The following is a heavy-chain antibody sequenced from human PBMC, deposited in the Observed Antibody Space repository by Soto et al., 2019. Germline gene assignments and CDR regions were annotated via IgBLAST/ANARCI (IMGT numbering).Heavy chain of an antibody. J-gene: IGHJ4*02. CDR1: GGTFASYT. D-gene: IGHD6-19*01. Sequence: QVQMIQSGAEVRKPGSSVKVSCKSSGGTFASYTINWVRQAAGQGLEWMGGVIPVRNSSYVAQKLQGRVTISATTSADGATTTAYMELRSLRSEDTAVYYCARGDNSSWSEMKYWGQGTLVTVAS. CDR2: VIPVRNSS. V-gene: IGHV1-69*16. CDR3: ARGDNSSWSEMKY.